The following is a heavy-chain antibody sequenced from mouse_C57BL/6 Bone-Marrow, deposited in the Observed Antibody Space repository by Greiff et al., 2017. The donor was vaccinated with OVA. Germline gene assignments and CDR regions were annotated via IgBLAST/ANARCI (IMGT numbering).Heavy chain of an antibody. CDR1: GYTFTSYW. D-gene: IGHD1-1*01. Sequence: VQLQQPGAELVRPGSSVKLSCKASGYTFTSYWMDWVKQRPGQGLELIGNIYPSDSETHYNQKFKDKATLTVDKSSSTAYMQLSSLTSEDSAVYYCARMSYYYGSSYNAMDYWGQGTSVTVSS. CDR2: IYPSDSET. V-gene: IGHV1-61*01. CDR3: ARMSYYYGSSYNAMDY. J-gene: IGHJ4*01.